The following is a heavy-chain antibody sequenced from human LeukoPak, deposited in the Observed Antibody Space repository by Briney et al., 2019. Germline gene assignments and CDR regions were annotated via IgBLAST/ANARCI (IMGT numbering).Heavy chain of an antibody. V-gene: IGHV4-34*01. CDR2: INHSGST. Sequence: SQTLSLTCAVYGGSFSGYYWSWIRQPPGKGLEWIGEINHSGSTNYNPSLKSRVTISVDTSKNQFSLKLSSVTAADTAVYYCARVPGYSSGWLRNKLDYWGQGTLVTVSS. CDR1: GGSFSGYY. J-gene: IGHJ4*02. D-gene: IGHD6-19*01. CDR3: ARVPGYSSGWLRNKLDY.